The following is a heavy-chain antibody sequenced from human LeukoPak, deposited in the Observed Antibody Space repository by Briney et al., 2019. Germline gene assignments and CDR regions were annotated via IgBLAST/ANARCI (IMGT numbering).Heavy chain of an antibody. CDR2: FDLEDGET. CDR1: GYTLTELS. V-gene: IGHV1-24*01. Sequence: ASVKVSCKVSGYTLTELSMHWVRQAPGRGLERMGGFDLEDGETIYAQKFQGRVTMTEDTSTDTAYMQLSSLRSEYTAVYYCAANLYDSSGYYESGTWGQGTLVTVSS. CDR3: AANLYDSSGYYESGT. D-gene: IGHD3-22*01. J-gene: IGHJ4*02.